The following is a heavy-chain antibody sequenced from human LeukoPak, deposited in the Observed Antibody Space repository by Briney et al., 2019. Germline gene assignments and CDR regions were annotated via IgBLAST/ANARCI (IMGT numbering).Heavy chain of an antibody. CDR2: LNSDGSTT. J-gene: IGHJ4*02. Sequence: GGSLRLSRAVSGFIFIFYWLHWVRHAPGKGLVWGSSLNSDGSTTTYADSVKGRFTISRHNAKHMVYLQRNSLRAEDTAVYYCARAFGSGSQVGNYFDFWGQGTLVTVSS. D-gene: IGHD3-10*01. CDR1: GFIFIFYW. CDR3: ARAFGSGSQVGNYFDF. V-gene: IGHV3-74*01.